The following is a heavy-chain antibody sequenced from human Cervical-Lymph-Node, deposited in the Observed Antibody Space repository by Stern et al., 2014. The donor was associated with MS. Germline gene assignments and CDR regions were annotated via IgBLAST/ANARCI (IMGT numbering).Heavy chain of an antibody. J-gene: IGHJ6*02. D-gene: IGHD2-8*01. Sequence: QVQLLQPGAEVKKPGASVKVSCKASGYTFTSYGIRWVQQAPGQGLEGMGWTSAYNGNTNYAQKLQGRVTMTTDTSTSTAYMELRSLRSDDTAVYYCARDARGWDIVPSYGMDVWGQGTTVTVSS. CDR2: TSAYNGNT. CDR3: ARDARGWDIVPSYGMDV. CDR1: GYTFTSYG. V-gene: IGHV1-18*04.